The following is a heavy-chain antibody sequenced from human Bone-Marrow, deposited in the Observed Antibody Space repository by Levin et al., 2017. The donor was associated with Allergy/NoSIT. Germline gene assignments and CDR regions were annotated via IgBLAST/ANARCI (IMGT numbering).Heavy chain of an antibody. CDR3: SGLVGTTTLLDY. J-gene: IGHJ4*02. V-gene: IGHV3-49*03. CDR1: GFSFAEYT. D-gene: IGHD1-26*01. CDR2: MRSTTYGGTT. Sequence: QTLSLTCAGSGFSFAEYTMIWFRQGPGKGLEWVGFMRSTTYGGTTEFAASVKGRFTISRDDSSSIAYLQMKSLKSEDTAVYYCSGLVGTTTLLDYWGRGTLVTVSS.